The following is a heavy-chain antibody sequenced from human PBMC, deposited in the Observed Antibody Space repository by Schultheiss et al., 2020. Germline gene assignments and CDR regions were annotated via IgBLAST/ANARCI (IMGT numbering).Heavy chain of an antibody. Sequence: GGSLRLSCAASGFTFSNAWMSWVRQAPGKGLEWVGRIKSKTDGGTTDYAAPVKGRFTISRDDSKNTLYLQMNSLKTEDTAVYYCTTDGYSGYDSAFDYWGQGTLVTVSS. CDR2: IKSKTDGGTT. CDR1: GFTFSNAW. D-gene: IGHD5-12*01. V-gene: IGHV3-15*01. CDR3: TTDGYSGYDSAFDY. J-gene: IGHJ4*02.